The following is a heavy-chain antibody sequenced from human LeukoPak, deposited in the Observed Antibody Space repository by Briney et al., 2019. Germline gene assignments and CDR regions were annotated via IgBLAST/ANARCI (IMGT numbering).Heavy chain of an antibody. D-gene: IGHD1-26*01. CDR3: ARGRQGAKTRYFDL. V-gene: IGHV3-64*01. Sequence: GGSLRLSCAASGIIFSNYAMHWVRQGPGKGLECISTISSDGGSTYYANFVKGRFTISRDNSKNTLYLQMGSLRAEDMAVYYCARGRQGAKTRYFDLWGRGTRVTVSS. CDR1: GIIFSNYA. J-gene: IGHJ2*01. CDR2: ISSDGGST.